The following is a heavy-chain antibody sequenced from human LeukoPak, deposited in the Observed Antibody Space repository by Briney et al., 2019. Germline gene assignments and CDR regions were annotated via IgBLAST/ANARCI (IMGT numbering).Heavy chain of an antibody. CDR1: GFTFSSYA. V-gene: IGHV3-30-3*01. D-gene: IGHD2-2*01. J-gene: IGHJ4*02. CDR3: ARDIVLVPVAQGWEDY. CDR2: ISYDGSNK. Sequence: GSLRLSCAASGFTFSSYAMHWVRQAPGKGLEWVAVISYDGSNKYYADSVKGRFTISRDNSKNTLYLQMNSLRAEDTAVYYCARDIVLVPVAQGWEDYWGQGTLVTVSS.